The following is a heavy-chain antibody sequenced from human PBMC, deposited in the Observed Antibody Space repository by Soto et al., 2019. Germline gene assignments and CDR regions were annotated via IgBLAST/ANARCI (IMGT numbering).Heavy chain of an antibody. CDR1: GFTFSSYS. D-gene: IGHD6-19*01. CDR2: ISSSSSTI. J-gene: IGHJ4*02. CDR3: ARDVRGSGWYYFDY. Sequence: EVQLVESGGGLVQPGGSLRLSCAASGFTFSSYSINWVRQAPGKGLEWVSYISSSSSTIYSADSVKGRFTISRDNAKNSLYLQMNSLRAEDTAVYYCARDVRGSGWYYFDYWGQGTLVTVSS. V-gene: IGHV3-48*01.